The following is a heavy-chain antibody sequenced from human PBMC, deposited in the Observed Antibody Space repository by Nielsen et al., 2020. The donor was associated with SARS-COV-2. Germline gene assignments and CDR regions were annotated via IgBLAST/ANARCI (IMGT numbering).Heavy chain of an antibody. D-gene: IGHD1-26*01. V-gene: IGHV3-30*03. Sequence: SLKISCAASGFTFSSYGMHWVRQAPGKGLEWVAVISYDGSNKYYADSVKGRFTISRDNAKNSLYLQMNSLRDEDTAIYYCASDGGASPGSGIGYWGQGTLVTVSS. CDR2: ISYDGSNK. CDR1: GFTFSSYG. CDR3: ASDGGASPGSGIGY. J-gene: IGHJ4*02.